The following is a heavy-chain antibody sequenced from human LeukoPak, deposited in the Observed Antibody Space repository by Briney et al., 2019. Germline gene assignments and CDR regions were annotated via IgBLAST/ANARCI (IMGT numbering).Heavy chain of an antibody. Sequence: SETLSLTCTVSGGSISSGDYYWSWIRQPPGKGLEWIGYIYYSGSTYYNPSLKSRVTISVDTSKNQFSLKLSSVTAADTAVYYCARIRWKGGWQFNWFDPWGQGTLVTVSS. J-gene: IGHJ5*02. CDR2: IYYSGST. V-gene: IGHV4-30-4*01. CDR1: GGSISSGDYY. D-gene: IGHD6-19*01. CDR3: ARIRWKGGWQFNWFDP.